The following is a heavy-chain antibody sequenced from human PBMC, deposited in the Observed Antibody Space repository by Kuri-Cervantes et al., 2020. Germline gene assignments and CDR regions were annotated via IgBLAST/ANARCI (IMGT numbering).Heavy chain of an antibody. J-gene: IGHJ3*02. CDR3: ARERGYSYGLSAFDI. D-gene: IGHD5-18*01. Sequence: SVKVSCKASGGTFSSYTISWVRQAPGQGLEWMGRIIPILGIANYAQKFQGRVTITADKSTSTAYMELSSLRSEDTAVYYCARERGYSYGLSAFDIWGQGTMVTVSS. V-gene: IGHV1-69*04. CDR1: GGTFSSYT. CDR2: IIPILGIA.